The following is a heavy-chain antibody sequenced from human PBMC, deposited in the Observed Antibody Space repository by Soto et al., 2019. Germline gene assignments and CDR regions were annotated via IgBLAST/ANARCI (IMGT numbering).Heavy chain of an antibody. J-gene: IGHJ3*02. V-gene: IGHV3-30-3*01. Sequence: QVQLVESGGGVVQPGRSLRLSCAGSGFTFSSYAMHWVRQAPGKGLEWVAVIFHDGSDEYYADSVKGRLTVSRDNSKNALNLHLNSLKPEDTTVYYCVTAYTYGPDAFDIWAQGTMVTVTT. CDR2: IFHDGSDE. D-gene: IGHD5-18*01. CDR1: GFTFSSYA. CDR3: VTAYTYGPDAFDI.